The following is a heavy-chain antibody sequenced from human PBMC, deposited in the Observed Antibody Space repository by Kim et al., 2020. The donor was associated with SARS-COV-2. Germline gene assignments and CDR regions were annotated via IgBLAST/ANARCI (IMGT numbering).Heavy chain of an antibody. Sequence: YNPSLRSRVTISVDTSKNQFSLKLSSVTAADTAVYYCARGTEGSGKNFDYWGQGTLVTVSS. D-gene: IGHD3-10*01. J-gene: IGHJ4*02. CDR3: ARGTEGSGKNFDY. V-gene: IGHV4-34*01.